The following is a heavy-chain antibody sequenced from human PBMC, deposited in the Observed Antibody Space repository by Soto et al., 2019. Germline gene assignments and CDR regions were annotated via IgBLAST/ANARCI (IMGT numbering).Heavy chain of an antibody. CDR2: ISYDGSNK. D-gene: IGHD3-3*01. J-gene: IGHJ6*02. CDR1: GFTFSSYA. CDR3: ERDGRVPTSDVWSGYGSHGMDV. V-gene: IGHV3-30-3*01. Sequence: PGGSLRLSCAASGFTFSSYAMHWVRQAPGKGLEWVAVISYDGSNKYYADSVRGRFTISRDNSKNTLYLQMNSLRAEDTAVYYCERDGRVPTSDVWSGYGSHGMDVWGQGTTVTVSS.